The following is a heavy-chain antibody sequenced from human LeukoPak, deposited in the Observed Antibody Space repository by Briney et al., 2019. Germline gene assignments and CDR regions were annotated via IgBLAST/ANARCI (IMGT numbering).Heavy chain of an antibody. J-gene: IGHJ4*02. CDR3: ARGDYMRGGN. CDR2: VDADGSTT. V-gene: IGHV3-74*01. D-gene: IGHD3-16*01. Sequence: GGSLRLSCAASGFTFSNYWMHWVRQAPGKGLMWVSRVDADGSTTRYADSVKDRFTISRDNAKNTVYLQMNRLRVGDTAVYYWARGDYMRGGNWGQGTLVTVSS. CDR1: GFTFSNYW.